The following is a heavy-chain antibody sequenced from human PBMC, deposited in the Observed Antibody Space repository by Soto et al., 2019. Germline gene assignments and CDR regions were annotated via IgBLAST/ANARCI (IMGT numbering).Heavy chain of an antibody. CDR3: ARTIMYSAPHYFDY. J-gene: IGHJ4*02. CDR1: GFSFSDHY. CDR2: IRNKANSYTT. Sequence: EVQLVESGGGLVQPGGSLRLSCAASGFSFSDHYIEWVLQAPGKGLEWVGRIRNKANSYTTQYAAAVRGRFTLTRDDLKTSLFLQMNSLKTEDTAIYYCARTIMYSAPHYFDYSGQGTLVTVSS. D-gene: IGHD1-26*01. V-gene: IGHV3-72*01.